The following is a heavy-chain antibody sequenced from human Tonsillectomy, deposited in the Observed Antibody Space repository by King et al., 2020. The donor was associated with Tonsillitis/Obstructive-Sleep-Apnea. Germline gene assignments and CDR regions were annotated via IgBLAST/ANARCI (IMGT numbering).Heavy chain of an antibody. CDR2: IIPIYATS. V-gene: IGHV1-69*01. J-gene: IGHJ6*03. D-gene: IGHD4-11*01. CDR3: ASQSRRYSQYGGAYFYYYYMDV. Sequence: VQLVQSGAEVKKPGSSVKVSCKASGGTFSNYAFSWVRQAPGQGLEWMGGIIPIYATSNYAQRFQGRVTITADELRTTSYLELSSLRSEDTAVYYCASQSRRYSQYGGAYFYYYYMDVWGKGTTVTVSS. CDR1: GGTFSNYA.